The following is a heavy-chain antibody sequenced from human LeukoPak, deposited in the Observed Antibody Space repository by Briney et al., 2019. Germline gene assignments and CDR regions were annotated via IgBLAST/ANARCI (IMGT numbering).Heavy chain of an antibody. CDR2: MNPNTGDT. V-gene: IGHV1-8*01. CDR1: GYTFTGYD. D-gene: IGHD1-26*01. J-gene: IGHJ4*02. CDR3: TRGSLSGSSRDY. Sequence: ASVRVSCKASGYTFTGYDINWVRQATGQGLEWMGWMNPNTGDTGYAQKFQGRVTMTRNSSIDTAYMELSGLRSEDTAVYYCTRGSLSGSSRDYWGQGTLLAVSS.